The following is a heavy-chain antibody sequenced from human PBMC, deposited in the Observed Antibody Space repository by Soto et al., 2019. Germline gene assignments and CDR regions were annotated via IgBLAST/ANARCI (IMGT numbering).Heavy chain of an antibody. CDR1: GFTFSSYE. D-gene: IGHD3-22*01. CDR3: ARDIDYYDSGAYQDY. J-gene: IGHJ4*02. Sequence: GGSLRLSCAASGFTFSSYEMNWVRQAPGKGLEWISYIGSRGNAIHYADSVKGRFTISRDNAKNSLYLQMNSLRAEDTAIYYCARDIDYYDSGAYQDYWGQGTLVTVSS. CDR2: IGSRGNAI. V-gene: IGHV3-48*03.